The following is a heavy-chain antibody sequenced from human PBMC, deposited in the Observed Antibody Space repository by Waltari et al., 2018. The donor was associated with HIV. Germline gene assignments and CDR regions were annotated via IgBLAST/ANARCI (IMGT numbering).Heavy chain of an antibody. Sequence: QVKPVVSGGGAVQPGRSLSPACAASGFRSRTPGPPWVRQAPGKGLEWVAVISDDGSNKYYADSVKGRFTISRDNSKNTLYLQMNSLRAEDTAVYYCAKDYFVVVTAAGPFDPWGQGTLVTVSS. V-gene: IGHV3-30*18. CDR2: ISDDGSNK. CDR3: AKDYFVVVTAAGPFDP. D-gene: IGHD2-21*02. CDR1: GFRSRTPG. J-gene: IGHJ5*02.